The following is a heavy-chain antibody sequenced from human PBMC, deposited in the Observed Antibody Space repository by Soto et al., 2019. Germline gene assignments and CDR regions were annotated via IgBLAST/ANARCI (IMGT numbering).Heavy chain of an antibody. Sequence: GGSLRLSCAFSGFIFGNYMMTWVRQAPGKGLEWVSTVTADGGTYYADSVKGRFAMSRDTSENTLYLQMNSLGAEDTAAYYCAPHVSCSGGSCQYDAFAIRGQGTMVTVSS. CDR2: VTADGGT. V-gene: IGHV3-23*01. J-gene: IGHJ3*02. CDR1: GFIFGNYM. D-gene: IGHD2-15*01. CDR3: APHVSCSGGSCQYDAFAI.